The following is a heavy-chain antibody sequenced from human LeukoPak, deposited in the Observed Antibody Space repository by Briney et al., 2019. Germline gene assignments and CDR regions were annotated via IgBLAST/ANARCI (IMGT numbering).Heavy chain of an antibody. CDR1: RYRFTSYW. CDR2: IYPCDSDT. Sequence: GDSLKITRLLSRYRFTSYWTGWVSQMPGKGLDWMGIIYPCDSDTSDSPSFQGQVTFPADKSISAAYLQWSSLKASDTAMYYCARLPGRRFYDSSGYWYFDYWGQGTLVTVSS. D-gene: IGHD3-22*01. CDR3: ARLPGRRFYDSSGYWYFDY. V-gene: IGHV5-51*01. J-gene: IGHJ4*02.